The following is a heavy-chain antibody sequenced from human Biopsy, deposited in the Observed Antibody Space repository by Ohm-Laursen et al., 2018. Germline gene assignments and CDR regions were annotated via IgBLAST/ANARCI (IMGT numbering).Heavy chain of an antibody. CDR2: ISHSTSPT. D-gene: IGHD3-10*02. J-gene: IGHJ3*02. CDR3: VRLKAGMFDAFDI. Sequence: SLRLSCAASGFTFSTYEMNWVRQAPGKGLEWISFISHSTSPTHYADSVRGRFTISRDNAKNSLYLQMNSLKVEDTGFYYCVRLKAGMFDAFDIWGHGTMVTVSS. CDR1: GFTFSTYE. V-gene: IGHV3-48*03.